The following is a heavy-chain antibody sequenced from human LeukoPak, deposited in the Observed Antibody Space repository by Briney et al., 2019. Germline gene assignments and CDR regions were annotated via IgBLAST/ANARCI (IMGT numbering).Heavy chain of an antibody. CDR1: GYTFTGYY. D-gene: IGHD3-10*01. CDR2: INPKSGGT. Sequence: ALVKVSCKASGYTFTGYYMHWVRQAPGQGLEWMGWINPKSGGTNYAQRFQGRVTVTRDTSISTTYMEMSRLRSDDTAVYYCARGYYGSGSPDNWGQGTLVTVSS. J-gene: IGHJ4*02. CDR3: ARGYYGSGSPDN. V-gene: IGHV1-2*02.